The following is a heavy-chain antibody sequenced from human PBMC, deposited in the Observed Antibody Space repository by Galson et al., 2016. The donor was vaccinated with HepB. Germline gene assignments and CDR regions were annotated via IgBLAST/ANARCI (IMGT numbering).Heavy chain of an antibody. V-gene: IGHV3-23*01. Sequence: SLRLSCAASGFTFTTYAMSWVRQAPGKGLEWVSGISDSDPSTYYADSVKGRFTTSRDNSKNTLYLQMNSLRAEDTAIYYCAKRSPYYFDYWGQGTQVTVSS. CDR2: ISDSDPST. J-gene: IGHJ4*02. D-gene: IGHD3-10*01. CDR1: GFTFTTYA. CDR3: AKRSPYYFDY.